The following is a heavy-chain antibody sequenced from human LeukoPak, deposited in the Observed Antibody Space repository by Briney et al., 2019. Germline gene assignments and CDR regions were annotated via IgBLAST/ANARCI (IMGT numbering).Heavy chain of an antibody. CDR3: ARDQVATVEGFDP. CDR1: GYTFSSYA. CDR2: INAGNGNT. Sequence: ASVKVSCKASGYTFSSYAMHWVRQAPGQRLEWMGRINAGNGNTKHSQKFQGTVTMTRDTSTSTVYMELSSLRSEDTAVYYCARDQVATVEGFDPWGQGTLVTVSS. J-gene: IGHJ5*02. V-gene: IGHV1-3*01. D-gene: IGHD4-23*01.